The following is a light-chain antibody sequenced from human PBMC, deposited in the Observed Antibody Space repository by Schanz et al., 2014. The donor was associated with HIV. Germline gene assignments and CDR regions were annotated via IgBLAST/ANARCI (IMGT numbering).Light chain of an antibody. CDR3: QQTYSLPVT. CDR2: AAS. V-gene: IGKV1-9*01. J-gene: IGKJ1*01. Sequence: IQLTQSPSSLSASVGDKVTITCRASHDISNYLAWYQQRSGRAPKFLIYAASTLQSGVLSRFSGSGSGTDFTLTISRLQPEDFATYYCQQTYSLPVTFGQGTKVEIK. CDR1: HDISNY.